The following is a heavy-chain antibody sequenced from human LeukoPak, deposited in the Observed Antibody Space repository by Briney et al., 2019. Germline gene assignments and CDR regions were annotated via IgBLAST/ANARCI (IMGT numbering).Heavy chain of an antibody. CDR1: GFTFGDYA. CDR3: TRGSGSYFYYYYYYMDV. V-gene: IGHV3-49*03. CDR2: IRSKAYGGTT. Sequence: GGSLRLSCTASGFTFGDYAMSWFRQAPGKGLEGVGFIRSKAYGGTTEYAASVKGRFTISRDDSKSIAYLQMNSLKTEDTAVYYCTRGSGSYFYYYYYYMDVWGKGTTVTVSS. J-gene: IGHJ6*03. D-gene: IGHD1-26*01.